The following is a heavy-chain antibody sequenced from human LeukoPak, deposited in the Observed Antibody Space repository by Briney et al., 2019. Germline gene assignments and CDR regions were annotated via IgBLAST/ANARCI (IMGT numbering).Heavy chain of an antibody. CDR3: ARGTYDCSGWYEGHFDY. Sequence: PGGSLRLSCAASGFTFSGYDMHWVRQATGKGLEWVSAIGTAGDTYYPGSVKGRFTISRENAKNSLYLQMNSLRAGDTAVYYCARGTYDCSGWYEGHFDYWGQGSLVTVSS. J-gene: IGHJ4*02. V-gene: IGHV3-13*01. CDR1: GFTFSGYD. D-gene: IGHD6-19*01. CDR2: IGTAGDT.